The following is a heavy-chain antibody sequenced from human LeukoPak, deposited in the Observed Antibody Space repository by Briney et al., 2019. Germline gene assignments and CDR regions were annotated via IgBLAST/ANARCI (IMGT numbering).Heavy chain of an antibody. D-gene: IGHD3-16*02. CDR1: GGSISSGGYY. CDR3: ASGNDYVWGSYRSGNWFDP. J-gene: IGHJ5*02. V-gene: IGHV4-61*02. Sequence: SETLSLTCTVSGGSISSGGYYWSWIRRPAGKGLEWIGLIYTSGSTNYNPSLKSRVTISVDTSKNQFSLKLSSVTAADTAVYYCASGNDYVWGSYRSGNWFDPWGQGTLVTVSS. CDR2: IYTSGST.